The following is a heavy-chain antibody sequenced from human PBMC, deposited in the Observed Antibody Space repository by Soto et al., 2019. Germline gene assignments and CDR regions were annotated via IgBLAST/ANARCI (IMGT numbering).Heavy chain of an antibody. V-gene: IGHV4-59*01. CDR2: IYYSGST. CDR3: ARPMVRGVSLDS. J-gene: IGHJ4*02. D-gene: IGHD3-10*01. CDR1: GGSISSYY. Sequence: QVQLQESGPGLVKPSETLSLTCTVSGGSISSYYWSWIRQPPGKGLEWIGYIYYSGSTNYNPSLKSAVTVSVATYKNQFSLKLSSVTPADTAVSSCARPMVRGVSLDSWGQGTLVTVSS.